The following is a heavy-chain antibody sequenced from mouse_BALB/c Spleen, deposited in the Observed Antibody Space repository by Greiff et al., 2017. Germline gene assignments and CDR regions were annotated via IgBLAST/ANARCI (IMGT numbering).Heavy chain of an antibody. Sequence: EVKVEESGGGLVQPGGSLRLSCATSGFTFTDYYMSWVRQPPGKALEWLGFIRNKANGYTTEYSASVKGRFTISRDNSQSILYLQMNTLRAEDSATYYCARDASDYETWFAYWGQGTLVTVSA. V-gene: IGHV7-3*02. CDR2: IRNKANGYTT. D-gene: IGHD2-4*01. CDR3: ARDASDYETWFAY. J-gene: IGHJ3*01. CDR1: GFTFTDYY.